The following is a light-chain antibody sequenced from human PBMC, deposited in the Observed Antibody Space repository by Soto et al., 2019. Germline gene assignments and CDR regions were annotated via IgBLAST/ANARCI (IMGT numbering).Light chain of an antibody. J-gene: IGKJ3*01. V-gene: IGKV4-1*01. CDR2: WAS. CDR3: QQYYSTPFT. CDR1: QSVLYSSNNKNY. Sequence: DIVMTQSPASLAVSLGERATINCKSSQSVLYSSNNKNYLAWYQQKPGQPPKLLIYWASTRESGVPDRFSGSGSGTDFTLTISSLQAEDVAVYYCQQYYSTPFTFGPGTKVDI.